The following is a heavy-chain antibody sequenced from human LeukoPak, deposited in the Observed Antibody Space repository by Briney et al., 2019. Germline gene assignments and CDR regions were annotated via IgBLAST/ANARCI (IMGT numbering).Heavy chain of an antibody. D-gene: IGHD6-13*01. J-gene: IGHJ4*02. CDR3: ARDSRGIAATGG. CDR2: IYYSGST. V-gene: IGHV4-39*07. Sequence: SSETLSLTCTVSGGSISSSSYYWGWIRQPPGKGLEWIGSIYYSGSTYYNPSLKSRVTISVDTSKNQFSLKLSSVTAADTAMYYCARDSRGIAATGGWGQGTLVTVSS. CDR1: GGSISSSSYY.